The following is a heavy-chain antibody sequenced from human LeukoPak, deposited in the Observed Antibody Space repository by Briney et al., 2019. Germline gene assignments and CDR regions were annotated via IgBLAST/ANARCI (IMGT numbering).Heavy chain of an antibody. Sequence: SETLSLTCAVSGGSISSGGYSWSWIRQPPGKGLEWIGYIYYSGSTNYNPSLKSRVTISVDTSKNQFSLKLSSVTAADTAVYYCARITMVRGVIFDYWGQGTLVTVSS. V-gene: IGHV4-61*08. CDR1: GGSISSGGYS. CDR2: IYYSGST. J-gene: IGHJ4*02. D-gene: IGHD3-10*01. CDR3: ARITMVRGVIFDY.